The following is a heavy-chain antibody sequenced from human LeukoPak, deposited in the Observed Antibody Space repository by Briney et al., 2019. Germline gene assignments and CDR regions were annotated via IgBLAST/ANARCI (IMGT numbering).Heavy chain of an antibody. Sequence: PSETLSLTCTVSGGSVSSGNFYWSWIRQPPGKGLEWIGYIYYSGSTNYNPSLKSRVTISVDTSKNQFSLKLSSVTAADTAVYYCARDLDLYGMDVWGQGTTVTVSS. CDR3: ARDLDLYGMDV. CDR1: GGSVSSGNFY. V-gene: IGHV4-61*01. CDR2: IYYSGST. D-gene: IGHD3-9*01. J-gene: IGHJ6*02.